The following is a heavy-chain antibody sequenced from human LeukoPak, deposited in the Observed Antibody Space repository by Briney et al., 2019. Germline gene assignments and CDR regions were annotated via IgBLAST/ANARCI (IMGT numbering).Heavy chain of an antibody. V-gene: IGHV3-NL1*01. Sequence: GGSLRLSCAASGFSFRSYGMFWVRQAPGKGLEWVSDIYSGGSTYYADSVKSRFTISRDNAKNSLYLQMSSLRAEDTALYYCAKDIFPGDYALDMGMDVWGQGTTVTVSS. CDR2: IYSGGST. J-gene: IGHJ6*02. CDR1: GFSFRSYG. CDR3: AKDIFPGDYALDMGMDV. D-gene: IGHD4-17*01.